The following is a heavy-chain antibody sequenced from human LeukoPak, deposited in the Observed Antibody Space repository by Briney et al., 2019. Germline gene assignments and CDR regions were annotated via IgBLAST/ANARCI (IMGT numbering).Heavy chain of an antibody. J-gene: IGHJ4*02. V-gene: IGHV4-30-4*08. D-gene: IGHD3-22*01. CDR1: GGSISSGGYS. CDR2: IYYSGST. CDR3: ARGSPDYYDSSGYSDY. Sequence: SQTLSLTCTVSGGSISSGGYSWSWIRQHPGKGLEWIGYIYYSGSTYYNPSLKSRVTISVDTSKNQFSLKLSSVTAADTAVYYCARGSPDYYDSSGYSDYWGQGTLVTVSS.